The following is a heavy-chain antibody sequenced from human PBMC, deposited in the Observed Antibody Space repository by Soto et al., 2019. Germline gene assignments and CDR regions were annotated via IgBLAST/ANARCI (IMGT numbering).Heavy chain of an antibody. CDR1: GYTFTSYC. V-gene: IGHV1-18*01. J-gene: IGHJ3*02. CDR3: AREAYYYDSSGYYLSGAFDI. CDR2: ISAYNGNT. Sequence: WASVKVSCKASGYTFTSYCISWVRQAPGQGLEWMGWISAYNGNTNYAQKLQGRVTMTTDTSTSTAYMELRSLRSDDTAVYYCAREAYYYDSSGYYLSGAFDIWGQGTMVTVSS. D-gene: IGHD3-22*01.